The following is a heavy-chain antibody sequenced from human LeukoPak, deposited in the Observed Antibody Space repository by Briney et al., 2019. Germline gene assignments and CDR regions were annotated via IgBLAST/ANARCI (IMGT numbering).Heavy chain of an antibody. D-gene: IGHD3-16*02. CDR3: ARIRMITFGGVTVRTYYLDY. V-gene: IGHV4-38-2*01. CDR1: NYSISSGYY. Sequence: PSETLSLTCAVSNYSISSGYYWGWIRQPPGKGLEWIGSIYHRGNTYYNPSLKSRVTISVDTSKNQFSLKLSSVTAADTAVYYCARIRMITFGGVTVRTYYLDYWGQGTLVIVSS. J-gene: IGHJ4*02. CDR2: IYHRGNT.